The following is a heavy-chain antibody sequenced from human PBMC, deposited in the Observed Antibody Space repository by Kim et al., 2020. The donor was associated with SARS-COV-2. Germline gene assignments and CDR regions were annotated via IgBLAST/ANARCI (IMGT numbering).Heavy chain of an antibody. D-gene: IGHD3-22*01. V-gene: IGHV1-2*02. J-gene: IGHJ6*03. CDR1: GYTFTGYY. CDR3: ARGKVVGYYYYMDV. Sequence: ASVKVSCKASGYTFTGYYMHWVRQAPGQGLEWMGWINPNSGGTNYAQKFQGRVTMTRDTSISTAYMELSRLRSDDTAVYYCARGKVVGYYYYMDVWGKGTTVTVSS. CDR2: INPNSGGT.